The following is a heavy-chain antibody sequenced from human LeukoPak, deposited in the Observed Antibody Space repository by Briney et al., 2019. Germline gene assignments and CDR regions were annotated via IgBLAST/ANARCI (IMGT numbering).Heavy chain of an antibody. CDR3: ARSGELLLDYYYYGMDV. CDR1: GFTFSSYS. D-gene: IGHD1-26*01. Sequence: PGGSLRLSCAASGFTFSSYSMNWVRQAPGKGLEWVSYISSSSSTIYYADSVKGQFTISRDNAKNSLYLQMNSLRAEDTAVYYCARSGELLLDYYYYGMDVWGQGTTVTVSS. J-gene: IGHJ6*02. CDR2: ISSSSSTI. V-gene: IGHV3-48*04.